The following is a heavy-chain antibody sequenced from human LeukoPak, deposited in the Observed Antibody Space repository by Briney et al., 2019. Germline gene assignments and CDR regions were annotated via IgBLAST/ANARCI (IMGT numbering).Heavy chain of an antibody. CDR2: ISSSGSTI. D-gene: IGHD3-9*01. CDR1: GFTFSDYY. J-gene: IGHJ4*02. Sequence: GGSLRLSCAASGFTFSDYYMSWIRQAPGKGLEWVSYISSSGSTIYYADSVKGRFTISRDNAKNSLYLQVNSLRAEDTAVYYCAREHYDILTGYHLYYFDYWGQGTLVTVSS. CDR3: AREHYDILTGYHLYYFDY. V-gene: IGHV3-11*01.